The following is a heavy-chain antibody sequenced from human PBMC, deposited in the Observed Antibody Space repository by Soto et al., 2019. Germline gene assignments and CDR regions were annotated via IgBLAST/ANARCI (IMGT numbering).Heavy chain of an antibody. D-gene: IGHD4-4*01. CDR3: ARARLQTNWFDP. V-gene: IGHV3-30*14. CDR1: GVTFSSYS. J-gene: IGHJ5*02. CDR2: ISYDGSNK. Sequence: ALILSCSASGVTFSSYSMQWVRQAPGKGLEWVAVISYDGSNKYYADSVKGRFTISRDNSKNTLYLQMNSLRAEDTSVYYCARARLQTNWFDPWGQGTMVTVSS.